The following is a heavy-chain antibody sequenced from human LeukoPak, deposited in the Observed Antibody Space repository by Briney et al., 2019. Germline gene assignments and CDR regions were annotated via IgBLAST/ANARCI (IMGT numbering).Heavy chain of an antibody. Sequence: ASVKVSCKASGYTFTSYGISWVRQAPGQGLEWMGWISAYNGSRNYAQKLQGRVTMTTDTSTNTAYMELRSLRSDDTAVYYCARDRGIVAAGPDAFDIWGQGTMVTVSS. D-gene: IGHD6-13*01. J-gene: IGHJ3*02. V-gene: IGHV1-18*01. CDR3: ARDRGIVAAGPDAFDI. CDR1: GYTFTSYG. CDR2: ISAYNGSR.